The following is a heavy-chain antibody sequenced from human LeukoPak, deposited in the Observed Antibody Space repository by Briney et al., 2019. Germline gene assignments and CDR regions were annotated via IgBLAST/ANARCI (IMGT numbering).Heavy chain of an antibody. Sequence: PSETLSLTCTVSGGSISSSTYYWGWIRQPPGKGLEWIGEIYHSGSTNYNPSLKSRVTISVDKSKNQFSLKLSSVTAADTAVYYCAENADSGSSFDYWGQGTLVTVSS. CDR3: AENADSGSSFDY. V-gene: IGHV4-39*07. J-gene: IGHJ4*02. CDR1: GGSISSSTYY. CDR2: IYHSGST. D-gene: IGHD1-26*01.